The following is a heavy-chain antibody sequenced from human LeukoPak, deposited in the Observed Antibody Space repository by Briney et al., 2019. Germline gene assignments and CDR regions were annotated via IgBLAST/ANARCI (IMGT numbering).Heavy chain of an antibody. CDR1: GFTFSDYY. J-gene: IGHJ6*04. V-gene: IGHV3-11*04. CDR3: AREEPAAMMDV. D-gene: IGHD2-2*01. CDR2: ISSSGSTI. Sequence: GGSLRLSCAASGFTFSDYYMSWIRQAPGKGLEWVSYISSSGSTIYYADSVKGRFTISRDNSKNSLYLQMNSLRAEDTAVYYCAREEPAAMMDVWGKGTTVTVSS.